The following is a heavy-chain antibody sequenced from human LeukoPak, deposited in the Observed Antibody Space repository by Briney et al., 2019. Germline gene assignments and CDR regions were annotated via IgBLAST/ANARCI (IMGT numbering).Heavy chain of an antibody. V-gene: IGHV4-38-2*02. D-gene: IGHD3-22*01. Sequence: KPSETLSLTCTVSGYSISSGYYWGWIRQPPGKGLEWIGSIYHSGSTYYNPSLKSRVTISVDTSKNQFSLKLSSVTAADTAVYYCARENYDSSGYYGWGQGTLVTVSS. CDR2: IYHSGST. CDR3: ARENYDSSGYYG. CDR1: GYSISSGYY. J-gene: IGHJ4*02.